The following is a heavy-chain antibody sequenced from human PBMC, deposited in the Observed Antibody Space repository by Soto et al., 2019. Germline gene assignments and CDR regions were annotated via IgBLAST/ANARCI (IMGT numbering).Heavy chain of an antibody. J-gene: IGHJ4*02. CDR2: IYFSGST. CDR1: RGSISGDY. CDR3: ARVGGVAARTFAY. D-gene: IGHD6-6*01. Sequence: SETLSLSCTVSRGSISGDYWSWVRQPPGKGLEWIGYIYFSGSTNYNPSLESRVTISLDASKTQFSLKLRSLTTADTAVYYCARVGGVAARTFAYWGQGTLVTVSS. V-gene: IGHV4-59*01.